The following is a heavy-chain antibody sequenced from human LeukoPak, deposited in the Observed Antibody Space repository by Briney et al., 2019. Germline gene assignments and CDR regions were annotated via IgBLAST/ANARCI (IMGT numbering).Heavy chain of an antibody. Sequence: SVKVSCKASGGTFSSYAISWVRQAPGQGLEWMGRIIPIFGTANYAQKFQGRVTITTDESTSTAYMELSSLRSEDTAVYYCARGLMEGYRSGGSCYSPYFDYWGQGTLVTVSS. CDR3: ARGLMEGYRSGGSCYSPYFDY. CDR2: IIPIFGTA. J-gene: IGHJ4*02. V-gene: IGHV1-69*05. CDR1: GGTFSSYA. D-gene: IGHD2-15*01.